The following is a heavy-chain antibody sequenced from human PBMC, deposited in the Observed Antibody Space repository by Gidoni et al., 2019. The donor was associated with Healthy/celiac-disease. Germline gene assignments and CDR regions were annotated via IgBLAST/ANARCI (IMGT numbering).Heavy chain of an antibody. CDR2: ISAYNGNT. Sequence: QVQLVQSGAEVKKPGASVKVSCKASGHTFASYGISWVRQAPGQGLEWMGWISAYNGNTNYAQKLQGRVTMTTDTSTSTAYMELRSLRSDDTAVYYCARTYYDFWSGYYGYFDYWGQGTLVTVSS. V-gene: IGHV1-18*01. CDR3: ARTYYDFWSGYYGYFDY. J-gene: IGHJ4*02. CDR1: GHTFASYG. D-gene: IGHD3-3*01.